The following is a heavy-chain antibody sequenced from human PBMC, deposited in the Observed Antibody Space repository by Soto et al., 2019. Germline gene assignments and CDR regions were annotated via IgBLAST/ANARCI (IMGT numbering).Heavy chain of an antibody. CDR1: GGTFSSYA. CDR3: ARSYCTNGVCYNAADYYYGMDV. J-gene: IGHJ6*02. V-gene: IGHV1-69*13. D-gene: IGHD2-8*01. Sequence: SVKVSCKASGGTFSSYAISWVRQAPGQGLEWMGGIIPIFGTANYAQKFQGRVTITADESTSTAYMELSSLRSEDTAVYYCARSYCTNGVCYNAADYYYGMDVWGQGTTVTVSS. CDR2: IIPIFGTA.